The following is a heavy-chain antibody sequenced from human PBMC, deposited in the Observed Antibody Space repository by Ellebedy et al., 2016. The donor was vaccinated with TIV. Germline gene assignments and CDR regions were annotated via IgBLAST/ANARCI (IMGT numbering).Heavy chain of an antibody. V-gene: IGHV3-7*03. CDR2: IKQDGSDK. Sequence: GGSLRLSCAASGFTLSTYWMSWVRQAPGKGLEWVANIKQDGSDKNYVDSVKGRFTISRDNARNSLYLQMNSLRAEDTALYYCARDDSLRLNGDAFDIWGQGTMVTVSS. D-gene: IGHD5-18*01. J-gene: IGHJ3*02. CDR1: GFTLSTYW. CDR3: ARDDSLRLNGDAFDI.